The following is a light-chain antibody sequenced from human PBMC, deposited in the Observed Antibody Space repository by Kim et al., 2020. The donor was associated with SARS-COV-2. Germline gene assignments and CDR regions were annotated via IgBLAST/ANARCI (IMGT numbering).Light chain of an antibody. J-gene: IGLJ1*01. CDR1: SSNIGSNY. Sequence: QSVLTQPPSASGTPGQRVTISCSGSSSNIGSNYVYWYQQLPGTAPKLLIYRNNQRPSGVPDRFSGSKSGTSASLAISGLRSADEADYYCAAWDDSLSDSYEFGTGTKVTVL. CDR3: AAWDDSLSDSYE. V-gene: IGLV1-47*01. CDR2: RNN.